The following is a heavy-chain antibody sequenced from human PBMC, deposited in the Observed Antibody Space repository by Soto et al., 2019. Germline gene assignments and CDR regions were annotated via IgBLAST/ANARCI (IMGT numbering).Heavy chain of an antibody. D-gene: IGHD3-10*01. J-gene: IGHJ4*02. CDR2: ISYDGSNK. V-gene: IGHV3-30*18. CDR1: GFTFSSYG. Sequence: QVQLVESGGGVVQPGRSLRLSCAASGFTFSSYGMHWVRQAPGKGLEWVAVISYDGSNKYYADSVKGRFTISRDNSKNTLYLQMNSLRAEDTAVYYCAKEGGVRGVILDYWGQGTLVTVSS. CDR3: AKEGGVRGVILDY.